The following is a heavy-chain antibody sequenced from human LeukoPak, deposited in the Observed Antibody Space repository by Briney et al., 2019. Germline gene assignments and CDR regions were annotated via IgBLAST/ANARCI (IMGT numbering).Heavy chain of an antibody. V-gene: IGHV4-34*01. Sequence: PSETLSLTCAVYGGSFSGYYWSWIRQPPGKGLEWIGEINHSGSTNYNPSLKSRVTISVDTPKNQFSLKLSSVTAADTAVYYCARDRVLMVYAILRWFDPWGQGTLVTVSS. CDR2: INHSGST. CDR1: GGSFSGYY. CDR3: ARDRVLMVYAILRWFDP. D-gene: IGHD2-8*01. J-gene: IGHJ5*02.